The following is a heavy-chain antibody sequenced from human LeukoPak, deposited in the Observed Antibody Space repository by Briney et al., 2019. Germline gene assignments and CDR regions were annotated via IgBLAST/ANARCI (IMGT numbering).Heavy chain of an antibody. CDR3: AKIRWDQMELLSALDY. CDR2: IRYDGSNK. J-gene: IGHJ4*02. Sequence: GGSLRLSCAASGFTFSSYGMHWVRQAPGKGLEWVAFIRYDGSNKYYADSVKGRFTISRDNSKNTLYLQMNSLRAEDTAVYYCAKIRWDQMELLSALDYWGQGTLVTVSS. D-gene: IGHD1-26*01. V-gene: IGHV3-30*02. CDR1: GFTFSSYG.